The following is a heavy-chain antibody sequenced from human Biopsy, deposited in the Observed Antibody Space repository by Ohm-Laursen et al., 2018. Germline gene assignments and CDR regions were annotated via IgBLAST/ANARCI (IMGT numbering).Heavy chain of an antibody. D-gene: IGHD3-22*01. CDR1: GESFNGYY. V-gene: IGHV4-34*01. Sequence: TLSLTCAVYGESFNGYYWSWIRQTPGKGLEWIGEINHSGRTNYNPSLKSRVTISVDTSKNQFSLKVGSVTAADTAVYYCVRGVDYYDPYHYYALDVWGQGTTVTVSS. CDR3: VRGVDYYDPYHYYALDV. J-gene: IGHJ6*02. CDR2: INHSGRT.